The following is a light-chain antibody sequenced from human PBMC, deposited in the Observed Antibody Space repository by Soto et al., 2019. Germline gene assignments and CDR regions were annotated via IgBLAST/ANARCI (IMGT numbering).Light chain of an antibody. CDR2: DDN. J-gene: IGLJ1*01. Sequence: SVLTQPPSASAAPGRKVTSSCSGSSSNSGGNSVSWYQQLPGTAPKLLIYDDNKRPSGIPDRFSGSKSGTSATLGITGFQTGDEADYYCGSWDSSLSAYVFGTGTKVTV. CDR3: GSWDSSLSAYV. CDR1: SSNSGGNS. V-gene: IGLV1-51*01.